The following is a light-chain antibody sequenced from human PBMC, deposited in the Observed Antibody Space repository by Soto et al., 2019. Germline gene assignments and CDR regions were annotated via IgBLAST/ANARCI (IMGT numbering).Light chain of an antibody. Sequence: EIVMTQSPASLPVSPGEGATLSCRASQTVASNLAWYQQKPGQGPRLLIHGASTRATGVPARFSGSGSGTDFTLTISSLQSEDFAVYYCQQYHNWPPQYTFGQGTKLQIK. J-gene: IGKJ2*01. CDR1: QTVASN. CDR2: GAS. V-gene: IGKV3-15*01. CDR3: QQYHNWPPQYT.